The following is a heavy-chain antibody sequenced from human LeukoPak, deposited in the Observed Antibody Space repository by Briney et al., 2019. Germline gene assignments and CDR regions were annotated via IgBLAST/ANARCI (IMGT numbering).Heavy chain of an antibody. CDR3: ARVLKHYYDSSGYYRQSNYFDY. CDR2: INHSGST. V-gene: IGHV4-34*01. CDR1: GGPFSGYY. D-gene: IGHD3-22*01. Sequence: SETLSLTCAVYGGPFSGYYWSWIRQPPGKGLGWIGEINHSGSTNYNPSLKSRVTISVDTSKNQFSLKLSSVTAADTAVYYCARVLKHYYDSSGYYRQSNYFDYWGQGTLVTVSS. J-gene: IGHJ4*02.